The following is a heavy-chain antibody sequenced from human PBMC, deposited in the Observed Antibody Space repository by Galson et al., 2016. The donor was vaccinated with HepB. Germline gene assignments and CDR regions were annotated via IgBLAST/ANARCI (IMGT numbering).Heavy chain of an antibody. CDR2: ISSSGRTI. Sequence: SLRLSCAASGLDIREYYMSWIRQAPGKGLEWVSYISSSGRTIYYADSVKGRFTVSRDNAKDSLYLQMNSRRGEDTAFYYCARAGGGGMNDWGQGNRGTVS. CDR3: ARAGGGGMND. D-gene: IGHD1-1*01. J-gene: IGHJ4*02. V-gene: IGHV3-11*01. CDR1: GLDIREYY.